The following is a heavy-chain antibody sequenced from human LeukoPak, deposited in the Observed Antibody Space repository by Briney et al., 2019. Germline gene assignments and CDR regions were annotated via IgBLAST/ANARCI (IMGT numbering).Heavy chain of an antibody. Sequence: GGSLGLSCAASGFTFSSYAMHWVRQAPGKGLEWVGRIKSNADGGTTDYAAAVKGRFTISRDDSKTTLFLQMNSLKTEDTAVYYCSTYLTIRGQGSLVTVSS. J-gene: IGHJ4*02. CDR3: STYLTI. V-gene: IGHV3-15*01. CDR1: GFTFSSYA. CDR2: IKSNADGGTT.